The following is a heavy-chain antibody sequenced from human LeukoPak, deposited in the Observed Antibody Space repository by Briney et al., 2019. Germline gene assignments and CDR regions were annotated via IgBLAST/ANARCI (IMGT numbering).Heavy chain of an antibody. Sequence: GGSLRLSCAASGFTFSSYAMSWVRQAPGKGREWVSAISGSGGSTYYADSVKGRFTISRDNSKNTLYLQMNSLRAEDTAVYYCAKVWFGEFLGYWGQGTLVTVSS. CDR3: AKVWFGEFLGY. V-gene: IGHV3-23*01. CDR2: ISGSGGST. CDR1: GFTFSSYA. D-gene: IGHD3-10*01. J-gene: IGHJ4*02.